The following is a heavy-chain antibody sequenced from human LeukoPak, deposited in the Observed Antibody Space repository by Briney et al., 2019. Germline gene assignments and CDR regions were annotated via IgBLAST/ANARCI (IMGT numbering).Heavy chain of an antibody. J-gene: IGHJ6*02. CDR1: GGSISSSNW. CDR2: IYHSGST. D-gene: IGHD3-10*01. Sequence: PSETLSLTCAVSGGSISSSNWWSWVRQPPGKGLEWIGEIYHSGSTNYNPSLKSRVTISVDKSKNQFSLKLSSVTAADTAVYYCARDQVLLWFGESNYYYYGMDVWGQGTTVTVSS. CDR3: ARDQVLLWFGESNYYYYGMDV. V-gene: IGHV4-4*02.